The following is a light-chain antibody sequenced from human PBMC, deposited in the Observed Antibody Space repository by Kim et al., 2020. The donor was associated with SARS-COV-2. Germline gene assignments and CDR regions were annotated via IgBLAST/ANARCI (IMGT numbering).Light chain of an antibody. CDR1: QGITNR. CDR2: AAS. CDR3: LQHNTYPFT. Sequence: ASVGDRVTITCRASQGITNRFAWYQQRPGEAPKRLIYAASNLQSWVPSRFSGSGSGAEITLTISSLQPEDFATYYCLQHNTYPFTFGPGAKVDIK. V-gene: IGKV1-17*01. J-gene: IGKJ3*01.